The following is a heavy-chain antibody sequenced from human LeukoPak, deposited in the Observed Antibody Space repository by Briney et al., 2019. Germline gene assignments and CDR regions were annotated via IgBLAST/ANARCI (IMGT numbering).Heavy chain of an antibody. Sequence: ASVKVSCKASGYSFTDYDFRWVRQAPGQGLEWWGWVSIYNDNTKYAREFQDRITMTTDISTSTAHMELKSLTSDDTADYFCARTGHYQFDSWGQGTLVTVSS. CDR1: GYSFTDYD. V-gene: IGHV1-18*01. CDR2: VSIYNDNT. J-gene: IGHJ4*02. CDR3: ARTGHYQFDS. D-gene: IGHD3-10*01.